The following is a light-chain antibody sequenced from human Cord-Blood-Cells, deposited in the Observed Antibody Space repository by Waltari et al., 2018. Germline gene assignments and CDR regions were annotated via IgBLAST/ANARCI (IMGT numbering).Light chain of an antibody. J-gene: IGLJ3*02. CDR3: SSYTSSSTLT. CDR2: DVS. V-gene: IGLV2-14*04. CDR1: SSDVGGYNY. Sequence: TSSDVGGYNYVSWYQQHPGKAPKLMIYDVSNRPSGVSNRFSGSKSGNTASLTISGLQAEDEADYYCSSYTSSSTLTFGQGTK.